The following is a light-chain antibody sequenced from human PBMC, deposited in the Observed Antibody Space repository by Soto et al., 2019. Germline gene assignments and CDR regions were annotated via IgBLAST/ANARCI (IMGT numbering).Light chain of an antibody. J-gene: IGKJ4*01. CDR1: QTISSW. CDR2: DAS. CDR3: QQYHSYPLT. V-gene: IGKV1-5*01. Sequence: DIQMTQSPSTLSGSVGDRVTITCRASQTISSWLAWYQQRPGKAPKFLIYDASNLETGVSSRFSGSGSGTEFTLTIRSLQPDDFATYYCQQYHSYPLTFGGGTKVDIK.